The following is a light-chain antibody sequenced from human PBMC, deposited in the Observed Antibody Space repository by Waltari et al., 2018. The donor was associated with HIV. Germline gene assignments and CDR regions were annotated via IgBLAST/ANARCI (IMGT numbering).Light chain of an antibody. V-gene: IGLV3-19*01. Sequence: SSELTQDPAVSVALGQTVRITCQGDTLRNYYATWYQHKPGQAPLLVMYGKNNRPSGIPDRFSGSTSGNTASLTITGTQAEDEADYYCSSRDNSGNHVVFGGGTKLTVL. CDR2: GKN. CDR1: TLRNYY. CDR3: SSRDNSGNHVV. J-gene: IGLJ2*01.